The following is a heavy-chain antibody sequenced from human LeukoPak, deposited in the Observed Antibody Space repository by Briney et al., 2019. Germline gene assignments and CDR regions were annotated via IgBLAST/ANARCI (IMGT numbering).Heavy chain of an antibody. CDR1: GGSISSYY. J-gene: IGHJ6*02. D-gene: IGHD2-8*01. V-gene: IGHV4-4*07. Sequence: PSETLSLTCTVSGGSISSYYWSWIRQPAGKGLEWIGRIYTSGSTNYNPSLKSRVTMSVDTSKNQCSLKLSSVSAADTAVYYCARGWSSYGMDVWGQGTTVTVSS. CDR2: IYTSGST. CDR3: ARGWSSYGMDV.